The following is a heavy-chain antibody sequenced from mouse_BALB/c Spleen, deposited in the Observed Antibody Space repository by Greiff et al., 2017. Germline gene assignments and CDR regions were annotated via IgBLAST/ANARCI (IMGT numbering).Heavy chain of an antibody. J-gene: IGHJ3*01. CDR2: IRSKSNNYAT. D-gene: IGHD1-2*01. CDR3: VRDYGSWFAY. Sequence: GGGLVQPKGSLKLSCAASGFTFNTNAMNWVRQAPGKGLEWVARIRSKSNNYATYYADSVKDRFTISRDDSQSMLYLQMNNLKTEDTAMYYCVRDYGSWFAYWGQGTLVTVSA. V-gene: IGHV10S3*01. CDR1: GFTFNTNA.